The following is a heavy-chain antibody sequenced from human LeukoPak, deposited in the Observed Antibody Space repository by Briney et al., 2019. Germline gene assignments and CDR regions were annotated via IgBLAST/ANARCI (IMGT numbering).Heavy chain of an antibody. D-gene: IGHD6-6*01. J-gene: IGHJ5*02. CDR2: IIPIFGTA. Sequence: ASVKVFCKASGGTFSSYAISWVRQAPGQGLEWMGGIIPIFGTANYPQKFQGRVTITTDESTSTAYMELSSLRSEDKAAYYCAREVAGGSSSFWFDPWGQETLVTVSS. CDR3: AREVAGGSSSFWFDP. V-gene: IGHV1-69*05. CDR1: GGTFSSYA.